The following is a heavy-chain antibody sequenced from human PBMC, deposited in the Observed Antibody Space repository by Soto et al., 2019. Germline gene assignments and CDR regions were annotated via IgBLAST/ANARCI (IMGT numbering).Heavy chain of an antibody. CDR2: IYYSGST. CDR1: GGSISNYY. Sequence: SETLSLTCTVSGGSISNYYWSWIRQPPGKGLEWIGYIYYSGSTNYNPSLKSRVTISVDTSKNQFSLKLSSVTAADTAVYYCARGGHYFSNVPEGWGQGTLVTVSS. V-gene: IGHV4-59*01. CDR3: ARGGHYFSNVPEG. D-gene: IGHD4-4*01. J-gene: IGHJ4*02.